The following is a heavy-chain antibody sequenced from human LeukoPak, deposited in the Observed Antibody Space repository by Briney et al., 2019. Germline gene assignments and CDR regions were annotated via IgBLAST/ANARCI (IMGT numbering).Heavy chain of an antibody. V-gene: IGHV3-30*02. CDR3: AKGDDTAYYYMDV. D-gene: IGHD5-18*01. CDR2: IRYDGSNK. CDR1: GFTFSSYG. J-gene: IGHJ6*03. Sequence: PGRSLRLSCAASGFTFSSYGMHWVRQAPGKGLEWVAFIRYDGSNKYYADSVKGRFTISRDNSKNTLYLQMNSLRAGDTAVYYCAKGDDTAYYYMDVWGKGTTVTVSS.